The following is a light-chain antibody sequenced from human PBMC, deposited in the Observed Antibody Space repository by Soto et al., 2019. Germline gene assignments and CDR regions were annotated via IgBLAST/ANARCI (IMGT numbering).Light chain of an antibody. CDR2: GAA. CDR3: QHYGSSPRT. CDR1: QSVSSSY. V-gene: IGKV3-20*01. J-gene: IGKJ1*01. Sequence: EMVLSQSPGTLSLSPGERATLSCRASQSVSSSYLAWYQQKPGQAPRLLLYGAASRATGIPDRFSGSGSGTDFTLTISRLEPEDFAVYYCQHYGSSPRTFGQGTKVDIK.